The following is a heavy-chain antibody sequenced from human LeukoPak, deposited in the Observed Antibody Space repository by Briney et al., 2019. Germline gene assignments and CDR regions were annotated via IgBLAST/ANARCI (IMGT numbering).Heavy chain of an antibody. V-gene: IGHV3-30*03. CDR1: GFTLSSHG. J-gene: IGHJ4*02. D-gene: IGHD6-6*01. Sequence: GGSLRLSCAASGFTLSSHGMHWVRQAPGKGLEWGAVISYDGSNKYYADSVKGRFTISRDNSTNTLYLQMDSLRAEDTAVYYCARAARPNGHDYWGQGTLVTVSS. CDR2: ISYDGSNK. CDR3: ARAARPNGHDY.